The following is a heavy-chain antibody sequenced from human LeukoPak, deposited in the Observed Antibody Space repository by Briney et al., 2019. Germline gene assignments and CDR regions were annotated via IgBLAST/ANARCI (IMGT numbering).Heavy chain of an antibody. D-gene: IGHD5-18*01. CDR1: GFTFSTYS. Sequence: GGSLRLSCAASGFTFSTYSLNWVRQAPGKGLEWVSYITGSSGTIYYADSVRGRFTISRDNAKNSLYLEMNSLRAEDTAVYYCAKRGPLDTAMGFDYWGQGTLVTVSS. J-gene: IGHJ4*02. V-gene: IGHV3-48*01. CDR3: AKRGPLDTAMGFDY. CDR2: ITGSSGTI.